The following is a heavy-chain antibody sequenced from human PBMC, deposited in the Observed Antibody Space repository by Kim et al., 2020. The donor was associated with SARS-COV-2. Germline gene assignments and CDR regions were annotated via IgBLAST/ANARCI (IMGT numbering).Heavy chain of an antibody. V-gene: IGHV1-2*02. CDR1: GYTFTGYY. CDR2: INPNSGGT. D-gene: IGHD3-10*01. CDR3: ASGYYGSGSYYNAQDDAFDI. Sequence: ASVKVSCKASGYTFTGYYMHWVRQAPVQGLEWMGWINPNSGGTNYAQKFQGRVTMTRDTSISTAYMELSRLRSDDTAVYYCASGYYGSGSYYNAQDDAFDIWGQGTMVTVSS. J-gene: IGHJ3*02.